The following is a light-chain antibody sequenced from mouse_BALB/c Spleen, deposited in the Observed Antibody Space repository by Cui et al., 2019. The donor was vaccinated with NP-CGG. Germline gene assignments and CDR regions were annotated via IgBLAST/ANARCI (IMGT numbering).Light chain of an antibody. CDR2: GTN. CDR1: TGAVTTSNY. CDR3: ALWYSNHWV. Sequence: QAVVTQEPALTTSPGETVTLTCRQSTGAVTTSNYANWVQEKPDHLFTGLIGGTNNRVPGVPARFSGSLIGDKAALTITGAQTEDEAIYFCALWYSNHWVFGGGTKLTVL. J-gene: IGLJ1*01. V-gene: IGLV1*01.